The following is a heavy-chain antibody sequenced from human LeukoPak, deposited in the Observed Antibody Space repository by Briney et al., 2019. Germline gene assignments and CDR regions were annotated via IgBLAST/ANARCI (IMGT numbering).Heavy chain of an antibody. CDR3: ARALPHPFLPDS. V-gene: IGHV4-59*01. CDR2: IYYSGST. D-gene: IGHD3-3*01. J-gene: IGHJ2*01. Sequence: SETLSLTCTVSGGSISSYYWSWIRQPPGKGLEWIGYIYYSGSTNYNPSLKSRVTISVDTSKNQFSLKLSSVTAADTAVYYCARALPHPFLPDSWGRGTLVTVSS. CDR1: GGSISSYY.